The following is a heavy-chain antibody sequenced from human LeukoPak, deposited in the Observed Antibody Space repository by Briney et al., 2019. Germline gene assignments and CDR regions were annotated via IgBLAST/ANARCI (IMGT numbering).Heavy chain of an antibody. V-gene: IGHV3-7*01. Sequence: PGGSLRLSCAASGFTFSSYEMNWVRQAPGKGLEWVANIKQDGSEKYYVDSVKGRFTISRDNAKNSLYLQMNSLRAEDTAIYYCARGGGKRVGGGGFDIWGQGTMVTVSS. CDR1: GFTFSSYE. J-gene: IGHJ3*02. D-gene: IGHD3-16*01. CDR3: ARGGGKRVGGGGFDI. CDR2: IKQDGSEK.